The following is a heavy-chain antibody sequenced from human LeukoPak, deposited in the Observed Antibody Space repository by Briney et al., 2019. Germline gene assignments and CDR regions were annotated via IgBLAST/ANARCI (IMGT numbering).Heavy chain of an antibody. D-gene: IGHD6-25*01. CDR2: ISTSGSTI. J-gene: IGHJ4*02. V-gene: IGHV3-11*04. CDR1: GFTFTDYY. Sequence: SGGSLRLSCAVSGFTFTDYYMSWVRQAPGKGLEWIAYISTSGSTIYYADSVKGRFTISRDNAKNSLYLQMNSLRVEDTAVYYCVRGGNVAAAHFDYWGQGTLVTVSS. CDR3: VRGGNVAAAHFDY.